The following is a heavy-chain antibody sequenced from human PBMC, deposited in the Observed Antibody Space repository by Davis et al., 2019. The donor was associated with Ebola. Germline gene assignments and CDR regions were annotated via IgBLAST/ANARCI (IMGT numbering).Heavy chain of an antibody. D-gene: IGHD6-13*01. CDR2: IIPIFGTA. Sequence: SVKVSCKASGGTFSSYAISWVRQAPGQGLEWMGGIIPIFGTANYAQKFQGRVTITADESTSTAYMELRGLRSDDTAVYYCARRIAAAGTGWFDPWGQGTLVTVSS. CDR1: GGTFSSYA. V-gene: IGHV1-69*13. CDR3: ARRIAAAGTGWFDP. J-gene: IGHJ5*02.